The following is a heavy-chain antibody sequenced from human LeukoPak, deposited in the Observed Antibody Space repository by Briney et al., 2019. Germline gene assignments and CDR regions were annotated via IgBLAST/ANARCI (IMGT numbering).Heavy chain of an antibody. CDR2: IYHSGST. D-gene: IGHD1/OR15-1a*01. CDR3: ARETTPPHTFFDY. CDR1: GDSISSSNW. J-gene: IGHJ4*02. Sequence: PSGTLSLTCAVSGDSISSSNWWSWVRQPPGKGLEWIGEIYHSGSTNYNPSLKSRATISVDKSKNQFSLKLSSVTAADTAVYYCARETTPPHTFFDYWGQGTLVTVSS. V-gene: IGHV4-4*02.